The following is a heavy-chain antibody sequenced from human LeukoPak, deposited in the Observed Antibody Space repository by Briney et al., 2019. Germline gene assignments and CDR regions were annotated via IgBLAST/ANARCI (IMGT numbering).Heavy chain of an antibody. CDR3: ARDVSSSYSGYEHYYYYYYMDV. CDR1: GGSISSSS. CDR2: ISSSSSYI. V-gene: IGHV3-21*01. J-gene: IGHJ6*03. Sequence: PSETLSLTCTVSGGSISSSSYYWGWIRQPPGKGLEWVSSISSSSSYIYYADSVKGRFTISRDNAKNSLYLQMNSLRAEDTAVYYCARDVSSSYSGYEHYYYYYYMDVWGKGTTVTVSS. D-gene: IGHD5-12*01.